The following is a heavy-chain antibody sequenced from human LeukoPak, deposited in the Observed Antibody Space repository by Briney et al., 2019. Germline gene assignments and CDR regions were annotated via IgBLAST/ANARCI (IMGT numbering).Heavy chain of an antibody. Sequence: GGSLRLSCAASGFTFSYYGMHWVRQAPGKGPEWVAFIRYDGSNKYYADSVKGRFTISRDNSKNTLYLQMNSLRAEDTAVYYCARSGDYVGYYGMDVWGQGTTVTVSS. J-gene: IGHJ6*02. CDR2: IRYDGSNK. D-gene: IGHD4-17*01. CDR3: ARSGDYVGYYGMDV. V-gene: IGHV3-30*02. CDR1: GFTFSYYG.